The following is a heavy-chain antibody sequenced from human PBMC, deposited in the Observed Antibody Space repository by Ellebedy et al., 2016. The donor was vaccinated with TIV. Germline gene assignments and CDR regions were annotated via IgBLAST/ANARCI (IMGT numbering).Heavy chain of an antibody. V-gene: IGHV4-59*01. J-gene: IGHJ4*02. CDR2: IYSSGSG. Sequence: MPSETLSLTCTVSGDSISGYYWSWIRQPPGKGLEWIGYIYSSGSGEYNPSLKSRVTMSVDTSRGQFSLRLNSVTAADTAVYYCARYSGYDYGNYFDYWGQGAVVTVSS. CDR1: GDSISGYY. CDR3: ARYSGYDYGNYFDY. D-gene: IGHD5-12*01.